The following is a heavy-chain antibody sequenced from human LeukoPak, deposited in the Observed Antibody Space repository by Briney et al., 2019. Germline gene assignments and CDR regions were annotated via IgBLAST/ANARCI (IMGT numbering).Heavy chain of an antibody. J-gene: IGHJ1*01. CDR1: GGTFSIYA. CDR2: ITPMFGAA. CDR3: ARDSSELLSLIPH. D-gene: IGHD1-14*01. V-gene: IGHV1-69*01. Sequence: GASVKVSCKASGGTFSIYAISWVRQAPGQGLEWMGGITPMFGAAKYAQKFQGRVTITADESTSTAYMELSSLRSEDTAVYYCARDSSELLSLIPHWGQGTLVTVSS.